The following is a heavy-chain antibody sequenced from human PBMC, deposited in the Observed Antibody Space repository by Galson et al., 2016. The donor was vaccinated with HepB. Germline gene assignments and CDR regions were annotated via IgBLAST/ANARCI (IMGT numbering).Heavy chain of an antibody. Sequence: TLSLTCNVSGAFISSGGYYWNWIRLHPGKGLEWIGCVYYSGSTYYNPSLESRATISVDTSEKQFSLKLTSVTAADTAVYYCARGVSRVRGWRDPWGQVTRVTVSS. V-gene: IGHV4-31*03. CDR1: GAFISSGGYY. CDR3: ARGVSRVRGWRDP. CDR2: VYYSGST. J-gene: IGHJ5*02. D-gene: IGHD1-26*01.